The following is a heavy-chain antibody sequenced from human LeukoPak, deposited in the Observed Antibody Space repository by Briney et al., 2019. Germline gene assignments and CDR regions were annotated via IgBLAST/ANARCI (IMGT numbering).Heavy chain of an antibody. D-gene: IGHD1-14*01. V-gene: IGHV1-8*02. CDR1: GYTFTSYG. CDR3: ASSVSAPGSHDY. J-gene: IGHJ4*02. CDR2: MNPNSGDT. Sequence: ASVKVSCKASGYTFTSYGISWVRQATGQGLEWMGWMNPNSGDTGYAQKFQGRVTMTRSTSISTAYMELSSLRSEDTAVYYCASSVSAPGSHDYWGQGTLVTVSS.